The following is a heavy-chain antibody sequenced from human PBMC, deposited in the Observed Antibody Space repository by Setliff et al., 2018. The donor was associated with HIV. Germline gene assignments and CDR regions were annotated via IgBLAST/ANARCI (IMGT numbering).Heavy chain of an antibody. Sequence: GASVKVSCKASGGTFINSAFNWVRQAPGQGLEWMGSIIPIFGAGNYAQNFQGRVTITADGSTSTVYMELRNLRSDDTAVYYCARGWSEGTTVVQVEYFHHWGQGTLVTVSS. CDR1: GGTFINSA. V-gene: IGHV1-69*13. CDR3: ARGWSEGTTVVQVEYFHH. CDR2: IIPIFGAG. D-gene: IGHD3-10*01. J-gene: IGHJ1*01.